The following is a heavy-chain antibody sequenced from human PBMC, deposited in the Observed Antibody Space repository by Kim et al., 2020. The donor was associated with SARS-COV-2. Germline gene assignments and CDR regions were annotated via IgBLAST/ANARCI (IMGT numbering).Heavy chain of an antibody. J-gene: IGHJ3*02. CDR1: GYSFTSYW. Sequence: GESLKISCKGSGYSFTSYWIGWVRQMPGKGLEWMGIIYPGDSDTRYSPSFQGQVTTSADKSISTAYLQWSSLKASDTAMYYCARLKRIAIFGVVIEGAFDMGGQGTRVTVSS. D-gene: IGHD3-3*01. V-gene: IGHV5-51*01. CDR2: IYPGDSDT. CDR3: ARLKRIAIFGVVIEGAFDM.